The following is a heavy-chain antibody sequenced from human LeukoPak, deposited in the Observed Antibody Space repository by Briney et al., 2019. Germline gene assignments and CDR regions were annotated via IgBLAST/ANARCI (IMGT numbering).Heavy chain of an antibody. CDR2: ISWNSGSI. CDR1: GFTFDDYA. CDR3: AKAPVSGGSSAYYFDY. D-gene: IGHD2-15*01. Sequence: GRSLRLSCAASGFTFDDYAMHWVRQAPGKGLEWGSGISWNSGSIGYADSVKGRFTISRDNAKNSLYLQMNSLRAEDTALYYCAKAPVSGGSSAYYFDYWGQGTLVTVSS. V-gene: IGHV3-9*01. J-gene: IGHJ4*02.